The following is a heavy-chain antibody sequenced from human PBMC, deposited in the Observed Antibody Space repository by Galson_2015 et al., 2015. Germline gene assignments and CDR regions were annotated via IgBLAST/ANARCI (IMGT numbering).Heavy chain of an antibody. Sequence: ETLSLTCTVSGGSISSSSYYWGWIRQPPGKGLEWIGSIYYSGSTYYNPSLKSRVTISVDTSKNQFSLKLSSVTAADTAVYYCARRSGSYPDYWGQGTLVTVSS. D-gene: IGHD1-26*01. V-gene: IGHV4-39*01. CDR1: GGSISSSSYY. CDR2: IYYSGST. J-gene: IGHJ4*02. CDR3: ARRSGSYPDY.